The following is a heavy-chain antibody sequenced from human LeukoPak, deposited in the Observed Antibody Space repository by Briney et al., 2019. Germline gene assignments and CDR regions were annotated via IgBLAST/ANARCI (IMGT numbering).Heavy chain of an antibody. D-gene: IGHD3-10*01. J-gene: IGHJ3*02. V-gene: IGHV4-34*01. CDR1: GGSFSGYY. CDR3: ARRGVAWKETYYYGSGSYYNI. Sequence: SETLSLTCAVYGGSFSGYYWSWIRQPPGKGLERIGEINHSGSTNYNPSLKSRVTISVDTSKNQFSLKLSSVTAADTAVYYCARRGVAWKETYYYGSGSYYNIWGQGTMVTVSS. CDR2: INHSGST.